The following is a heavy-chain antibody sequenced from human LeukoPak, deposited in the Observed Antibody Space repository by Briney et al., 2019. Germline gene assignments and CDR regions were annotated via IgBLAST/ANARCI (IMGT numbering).Heavy chain of an antibody. D-gene: IGHD1-1*01. CDR1: GGSISSYY. Sequence: PSETLSLTCTVSGGSISSYYWSWIRKPPGKGLGWIGYIYYSGSTNYNPSLKSRVTMSVDTSKNQFSLKLNSVTAADTAVYYCARPTGDGFDSWGQGTVVTVSS. J-gene: IGHJ3*02. CDR3: ARPTGDGFDS. CDR2: IYYSGST. V-gene: IGHV4-59*12.